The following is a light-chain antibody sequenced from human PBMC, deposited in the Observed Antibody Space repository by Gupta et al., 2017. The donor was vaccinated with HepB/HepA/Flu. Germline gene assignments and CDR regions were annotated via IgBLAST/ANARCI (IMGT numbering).Light chain of an antibody. J-gene: IGKJ3*01. Sequence: DIVMTQSPLSLSVTPGEPASISCRSSRSLMFSNGFHYLDWYLQKPGQSPQLLIYLGSNRASGVPDRFSGTGSGTEFTLKISRVEAEDVGVYYCMQALEFPLTFGPGTRVEIK. CDR3: MQALEFPLT. V-gene: IGKV2-28*01. CDR2: LGS. CDR1: RSLMFSNGFHY.